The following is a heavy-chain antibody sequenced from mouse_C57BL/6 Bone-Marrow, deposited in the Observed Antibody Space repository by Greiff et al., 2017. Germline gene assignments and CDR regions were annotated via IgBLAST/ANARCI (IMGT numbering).Heavy chain of an antibody. V-gene: IGHV5-6*01. CDR3: ARGELNWDGY. Sequence: EVKLVESGGDLVKPGGSLKLSCAASGFTFSSYGMSWVRQTPDKRLEWVATISSGGSYTYYPDSVKGRFTISRDNAKNTLYLQMSSLKSEDTAMYYCARGELNWDGYWGQGTTLTVSS. CDR2: ISSGGSYT. J-gene: IGHJ2*01. D-gene: IGHD4-1*01. CDR1: GFTFSSYG.